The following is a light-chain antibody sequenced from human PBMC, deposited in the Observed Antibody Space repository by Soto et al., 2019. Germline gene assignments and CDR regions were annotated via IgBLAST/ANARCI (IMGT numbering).Light chain of an antibody. J-gene: IGKJ5*01. CDR1: QGVSTW. Sequence: IQVTQSPSSVSASVGDRVTITCLASQGVSTWLAWYQQKPGKAPNLLIYNASTLQSGVPSRFSGSGSGTDFTLTINGLQPEDFATYYCQQAASCPLTFGQGTRLEIK. CDR3: QQAASCPLT. V-gene: IGKV1-12*01. CDR2: NAS.